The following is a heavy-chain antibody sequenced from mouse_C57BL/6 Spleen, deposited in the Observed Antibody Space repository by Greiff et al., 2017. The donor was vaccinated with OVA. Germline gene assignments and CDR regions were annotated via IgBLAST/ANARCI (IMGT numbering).Heavy chain of an antibody. CDR1: GYTFTSYW. D-gene: IGHD2-5*01. V-gene: IGHV1-5*01. J-gene: IGHJ2*01. CDR3: ASRDSKGYLDY. CDR2: IYPGNSYT. Sequence: VQLKESGTVLARPGASVKMSCKTSGYTFTSYWMHWVKQRPGQGLEWIGAIYPGNSYTSYNQKFKGKAKLTAVTSASTVYMERSSLTNEDSAVYYCASRDSKGYLDYWGQGTTRTVSS.